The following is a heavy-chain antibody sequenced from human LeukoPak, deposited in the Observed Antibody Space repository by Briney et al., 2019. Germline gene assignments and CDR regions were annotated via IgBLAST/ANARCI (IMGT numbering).Heavy chain of an antibody. CDR3: ARENNYFDY. Sequence: PSETLSLTCAVYGESFSGYYWSWIRQPPGKGLEWIGYVYYSGSTNYNPSLESRVTISVDTSKNQFSLKLNSVTAADTAVYYCARENNYFDYWGQGTLVTVSS. V-gene: IGHV4-59*01. CDR1: GESFSGYY. J-gene: IGHJ4*02. CDR2: VYYSGST.